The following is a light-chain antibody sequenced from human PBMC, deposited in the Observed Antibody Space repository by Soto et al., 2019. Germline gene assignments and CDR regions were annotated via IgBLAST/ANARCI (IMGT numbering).Light chain of an antibody. V-gene: IGLV2-14*01. J-gene: IGLJ1*01. CDR2: EVS. CDR3: SSYTSTSTQD. Sequence: SVLSQPASVSGSPGQSITISCTGTSSDVGGYNYVSWYQQHPVKAPKLMIYEVSNRLSGVSNRFSGSKSGNTASLTISGLQAEDEADYYSSSYTSTSTQDFANGTKVTV. CDR1: SSDVGGYNY.